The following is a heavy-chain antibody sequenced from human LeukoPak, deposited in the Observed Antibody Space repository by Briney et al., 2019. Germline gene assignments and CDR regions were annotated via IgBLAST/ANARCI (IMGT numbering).Heavy chain of an antibody. CDR2: ITGSGVST. J-gene: IGHJ4*02. CDR1: GFTLSSYG. V-gene: IGHV3-23*01. Sequence: PGGSLRLSCAASGFTLSSYGMHWVREAPGKGLEWVSGITGSGVSTYYADSVKGRLTIYRDNAKNTLHLQMNSLRAEDTAVYYCARHDGDCSCAIDYWGQGTLVTVAS. CDR3: ARHDGDCSCAIDY. D-gene: IGHD2-21*02.